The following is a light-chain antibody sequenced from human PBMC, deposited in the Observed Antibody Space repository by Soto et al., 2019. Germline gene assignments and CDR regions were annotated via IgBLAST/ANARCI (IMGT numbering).Light chain of an antibody. J-gene: IGKJ2*02. V-gene: IGKV3-20*01. CDR3: QLYGSSPLVCT. CDR2: GAS. Sequence: DIVWTQAPGTLYLSPGERATLSCRASQSVSSSYLAWYQQKPGQAPRLLSYGASSKDTGIPDRFSGSGSGTDFTLTISIREPEDFAVYYCQLYGSSPLVCTFGQWTQLEIK. CDR1: QSVSSSY.